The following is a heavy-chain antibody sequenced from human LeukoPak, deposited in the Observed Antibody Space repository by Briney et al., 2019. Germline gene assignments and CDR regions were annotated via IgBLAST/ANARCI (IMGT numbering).Heavy chain of an antibody. CDR1: GGSFSGYY. CDR3: ARVPGRFVDNWFDP. CDR2: INYSRST. D-gene: IGHD2-15*01. J-gene: IGHJ5*02. Sequence: SETLSLTCAVYGGSFSGYYWSWIRQPPGKGLEWIGEINYSRSTNYNPSLKSRVTISVDTSKNQFSLKLSSVTAADTALYYCARVPGRFVDNWFDPWGQGTLVTVSS. V-gene: IGHV4-34*01.